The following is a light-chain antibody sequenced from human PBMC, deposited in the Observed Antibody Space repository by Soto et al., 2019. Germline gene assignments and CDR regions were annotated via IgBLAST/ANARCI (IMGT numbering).Light chain of an antibody. CDR3: SSYRSGSTLV. Sequence: QSALTQPASVSGTPGQSITISCTGTTSDVGGYNYVCWYQVHPGKAPKLIIYDVSVRPSGVSDRFSGSKSGNTASLTVSGLQAEDEAFYFCSSYRSGSTLVFGGGTKLTVL. CDR1: TSDVGGYNY. CDR2: DVS. V-gene: IGLV2-14*03. J-gene: IGLJ2*01.